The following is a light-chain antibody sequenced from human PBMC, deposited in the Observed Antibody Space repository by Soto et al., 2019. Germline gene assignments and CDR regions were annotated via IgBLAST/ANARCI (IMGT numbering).Light chain of an antibody. V-gene: IGKV1-5*03. CDR2: KAS. CDR3: QQYNTYSRT. CDR1: QSISSW. Sequence: DNQMTQSPSTLSASVGDRVTITCRASQSISSWLAWYQHKPGKAPKLLIYKASTLETGVPSRFSGSGSGTEFTLTISSLQPDDFATYYCQQYNTYSRTFGQGTRVEIK. J-gene: IGKJ1*01.